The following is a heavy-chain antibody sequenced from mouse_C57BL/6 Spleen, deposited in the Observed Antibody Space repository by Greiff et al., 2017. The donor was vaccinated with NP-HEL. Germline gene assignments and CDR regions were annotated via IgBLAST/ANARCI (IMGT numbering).Heavy chain of an antibody. J-gene: IGHJ4*01. CDR2: IDPSDSYT. D-gene: IGHD2-12*01. CDR3: ARRYDDAMDY. CDR1: GYTFTSYW. Sequence: VQLQQPGAELVMPGASVKLSCKASGYTFTSYWMHWVKQRPGQGLEWIGEIDPSDSYTNYNQKFKGKSTLTADKSSSTAYMQLSSLTSEDSAVYYCARRYDDAMDYWGQGTSVTVSS. V-gene: IGHV1-69*01.